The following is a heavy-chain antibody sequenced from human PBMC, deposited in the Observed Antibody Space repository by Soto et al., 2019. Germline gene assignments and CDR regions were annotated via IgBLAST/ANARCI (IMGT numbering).Heavy chain of an antibody. CDR1: GFTFSSYG. CDR2: IWYDGSNK. Sequence: GGSLRLSCAASGFTFSSYGMHWVRQAPGKGLEWVAVIWYDGSNKYYADSVKGRFTISRDNSKNTLYLQMNSLRAEDTAVYYCARGARSSWYRTLQYWGQGTLVTVSS. D-gene: IGHD6-13*01. CDR3: ARGARSSWYRTLQY. V-gene: IGHV3-33*08. J-gene: IGHJ4*02.